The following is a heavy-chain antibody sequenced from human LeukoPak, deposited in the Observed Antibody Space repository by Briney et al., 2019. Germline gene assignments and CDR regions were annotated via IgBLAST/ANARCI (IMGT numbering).Heavy chain of an antibody. D-gene: IGHD6-19*01. CDR1: GFTFTSYY. CDR3: ARESIAVAGAPFDY. CDR2: ISSGSTI. Sequence: PGGSLRLSCAASGFTFTSYYMHWVRQAPGKGLEWVSYISSGSTIYDADSVKGRFTISRDNAKNSLYLQMNSLRAEDTAVYYCARESIAVAGAPFDYWGQGTLVTVSS. J-gene: IGHJ4*02. V-gene: IGHV3-69-1*02.